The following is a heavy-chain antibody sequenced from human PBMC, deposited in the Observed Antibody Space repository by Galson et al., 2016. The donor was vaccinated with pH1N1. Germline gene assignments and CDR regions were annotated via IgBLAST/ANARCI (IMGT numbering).Heavy chain of an antibody. CDR3: AHREVMITNAFDV. Sequence: PALVKPTQTLTLTCTFSGFSVRSSGMGVGWIRQPPGKALEWLALIYWEDDKRYSPSLKSRLPITKDTSKNQVVLTMTNMDPVDTATYYCAHREVMITNAFDVWGPGTMVTVSS. D-gene: IGHD3-16*01. J-gene: IGHJ3*01. V-gene: IGHV2-5*02. CDR2: IYWEDDK. CDR1: GFSVRSSGMG.